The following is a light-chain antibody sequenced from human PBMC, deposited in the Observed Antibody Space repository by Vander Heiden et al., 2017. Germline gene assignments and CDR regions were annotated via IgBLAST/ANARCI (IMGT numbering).Light chain of an antibody. CDR3: QQYYSIPLT. CDR2: WAS. J-gene: IGKJ4*01. V-gene: IGKV4-1*01. Sequence: DIVITQSPHSVAVCLSESANINCKSNQRVLYSPDNKNYLAWYQQQPGQPPKLLIYWASTRESGVPDRFSGSGSGTDFTLTISSLQAEDVAVYYCQQYYSIPLTFGGGTKVEIK. CDR1: QRVLYSPDNKNY.